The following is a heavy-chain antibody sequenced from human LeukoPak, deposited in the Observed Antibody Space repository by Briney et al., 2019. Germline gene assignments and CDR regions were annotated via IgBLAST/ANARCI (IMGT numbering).Heavy chain of an antibody. J-gene: IGHJ6*03. Sequence: NSSETLSLTCTVSGGSISSYYWSWIRQPPGKGLEWIGYIYYSGSTNYNPSLKSRVTISVDTSKNQFSLKLSSVTAADTAVYYCARDKWDYYYMDVWGKGTTVTVSS. CDR3: ARDKWDYYYMDV. CDR2: IYYSGST. D-gene: IGHD2-8*01. V-gene: IGHV4-59*01. CDR1: GGSISSYY.